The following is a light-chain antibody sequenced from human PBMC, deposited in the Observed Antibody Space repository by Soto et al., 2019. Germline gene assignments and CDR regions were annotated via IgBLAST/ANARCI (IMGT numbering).Light chain of an antibody. CDR3: QSYDRSLSGV. CDR2: GNS. Sequence: QSVLTQPPSVSGAPGQRVTISCTGSGAGYDVHWYQQLPGTAPKLLIYGNSNRPSGVPDRFSGSKSGTSASLAITGLQAEDEADYYCQSYDRSLSGVFGGGTKLTVL. V-gene: IGLV1-40*01. J-gene: IGLJ3*02. CDR1: GAGYD.